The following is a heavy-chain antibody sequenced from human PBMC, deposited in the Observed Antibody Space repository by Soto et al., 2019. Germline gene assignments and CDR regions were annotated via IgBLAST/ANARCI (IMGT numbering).Heavy chain of an antibody. CDR2: INHSGST. D-gene: IGHD6-25*01. CDR3: ARRGKLYHRVVLTDTTGCMDV. CDR1: GGSFSGYY. Sequence: SEALSLTCAVYGGSFSGYYWSWIRQPPGKGLEWIGEINHSGSTNYNPSLKSRVTISVDTSKNQFSLKLSSVTAADTAVYYCARRGKLYHRVVLTDTTGCMDVLYPETTAAVFS. J-gene: IGHJ6*02. V-gene: IGHV4-34*01.